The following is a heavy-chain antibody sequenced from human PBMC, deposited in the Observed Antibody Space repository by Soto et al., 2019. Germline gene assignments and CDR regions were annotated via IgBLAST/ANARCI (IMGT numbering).Heavy chain of an antibody. V-gene: IGHV4-34*01. CDR1: GGSFSGYY. D-gene: IGHD1-7*01. J-gene: IGHJ5*02. CDR2: INHSGST. CDR3: ARGLDLFGYNWNYGMASWFDP. Sequence: SETLSLTCAVYGGSFSGYYWSWIRQPPGKGLEWIGEINHSGSTNYNPSLKSRVTISVDTSKNQFSLKLSSVTAADTAVYYCARGLDLFGYNWNYGMASWFDPWGQGTLVTVSS.